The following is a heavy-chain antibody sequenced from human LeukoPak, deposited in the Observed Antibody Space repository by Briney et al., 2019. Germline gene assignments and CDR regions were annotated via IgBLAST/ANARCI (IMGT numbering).Heavy chain of an antibody. J-gene: IGHJ3*02. V-gene: IGHV3-48*03. CDR2: ISSSGSTI. CDR1: GFTLSSYG. CDR3: ARPPYYYDSSGSDDAFDI. Sequence: GGSLRLSCAASGFTLSSYGMNWVRQAPGKGLEWVLYISSSGSTIYYADSVKGRFTISRDSAKNSLYLQMNSLRAEDTAVYYCARPPYYYDSSGSDDAFDIWGRGTMVTVSS. D-gene: IGHD3-22*01.